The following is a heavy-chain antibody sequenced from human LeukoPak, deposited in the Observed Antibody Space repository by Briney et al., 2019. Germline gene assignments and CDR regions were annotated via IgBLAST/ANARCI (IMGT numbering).Heavy chain of an antibody. CDR1: GGTFSSYA. V-gene: IGHV1-69*13. D-gene: IGHD6-19*01. CDR2: IIPIFGTA. J-gene: IGHJ3*02. Sequence: SVKVYCKASGGTFSSYAISWVRQAPGQGLEWVGGIIPIFGTASYAQKFQGRVTITADESTSTAYMELSSLRSEDTAVYYCARDLDSSGWDDAFDIWGQGTMVTVSS. CDR3: ARDLDSSGWDDAFDI.